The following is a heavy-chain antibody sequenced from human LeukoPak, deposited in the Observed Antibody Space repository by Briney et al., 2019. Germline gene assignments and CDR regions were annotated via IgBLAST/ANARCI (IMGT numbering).Heavy chain of an antibody. CDR3: AKLARWFGELSPFDY. V-gene: IGHV3-30*18. Sequence: EGSLRLSCAASGFTFSDYGLHWVRQAPGKGLEWLAVISYDESITYYAGSVKGRFTISRDNSKNTVYLQMSSLRPEDTAVYYCAKLARWFGELSPFDYWGQGTLVTVSS. CDR2: ISYDESIT. CDR1: GFTFSDYG. J-gene: IGHJ4*02. D-gene: IGHD3-10*01.